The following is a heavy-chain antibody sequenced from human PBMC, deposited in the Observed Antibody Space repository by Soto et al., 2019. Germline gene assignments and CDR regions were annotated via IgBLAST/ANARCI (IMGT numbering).Heavy chain of an antibody. CDR2: IVPNVGTV. V-gene: IGHV1-69*06. CDR3: ARRDTSGFLRYFDN. J-gene: IGHJ4*02. Sequence: QVQLVQSGAEVKKPGSSVKVSCKSSGGTFSSFINYPINWVRQAPGQGLEWMGGIVPNVGTVNYAQKFRGKVTITADKSTGTAYMELSSLRSEDTALYYCARRDTSGFLRYFDNWGQGTQLTVSS. D-gene: IGHD3-3*01. CDR1: GGTFSSFINYP.